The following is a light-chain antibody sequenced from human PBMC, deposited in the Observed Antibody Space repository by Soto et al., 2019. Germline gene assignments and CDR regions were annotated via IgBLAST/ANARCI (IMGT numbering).Light chain of an antibody. CDR2: GAS. J-gene: IGKJ2*01. V-gene: IGKV3-20*01. Sequence: EIVLTQSPGTLSLSPGERATLSCRASQSVSSSYLAWYQQKPGQAPRLLIYGASSRATGIPDRFSGSGSGTDFTLTISRLEPEDFAVYYWQQYGSSRSAHTCGQGTKLEIK. CDR3: QQYGSSRSAHT. CDR1: QSVSSSY.